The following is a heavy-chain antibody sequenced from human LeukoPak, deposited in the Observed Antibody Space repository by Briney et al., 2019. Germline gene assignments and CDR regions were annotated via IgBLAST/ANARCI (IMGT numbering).Heavy chain of an antibody. J-gene: IGHJ6*03. CDR2: IASDGSI. CDR3: ATSLSGWGTYHYMNV. Sequence: GGSLRLSCATSGFTFRNYEMNWVRLASAKGLQWISFIASDGSINYADSVKGRFTLSSDSATNSLYLHMNSLRAEDTAVYYGATSLSGWGTYHYMNVWGKGTAVTIS. D-gene: IGHD6-19*01. V-gene: IGHV3-48*03. CDR1: GFTFRNYE.